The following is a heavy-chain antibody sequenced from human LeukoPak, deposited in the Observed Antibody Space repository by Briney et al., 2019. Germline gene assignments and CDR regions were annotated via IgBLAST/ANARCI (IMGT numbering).Heavy chain of an antibody. CDR2: IKSKTDDGTT. CDR1: GFTFSNAW. V-gene: IGHV3-15*01. J-gene: IGHJ4*02. D-gene: IGHD2-8*01. Sequence: GGSLRLSCAASGFTFSNAWMSWVRQAPGKGLEWVGRIKSKTDDGTTDYAASVKGRFTISSDDSKNTLYLQMNSLKTDDTAVYYGVTDTKLDYFDYWGQGTPVTVSS. CDR3: VTDTKLDYFDY.